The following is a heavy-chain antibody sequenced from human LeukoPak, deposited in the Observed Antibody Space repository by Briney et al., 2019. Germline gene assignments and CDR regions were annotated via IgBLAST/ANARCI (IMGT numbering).Heavy chain of an antibody. V-gene: IGHV1-18*01. CDR1: GYTFTSYD. J-gene: IGHJ4*02. CDR3: ARVRRGSGSYYKDY. Sequence: GASVKVSCKASGYTFTSYDINWVRQATGQGLEWMGWMNPNSGNTNYAQKLQGRVTMTTDTSTSTAYMELRSLRSDDTAVYYCARVRRGSGSYYKDYWGQGTLVTVSS. CDR2: MNPNSGNT. D-gene: IGHD3-10*01.